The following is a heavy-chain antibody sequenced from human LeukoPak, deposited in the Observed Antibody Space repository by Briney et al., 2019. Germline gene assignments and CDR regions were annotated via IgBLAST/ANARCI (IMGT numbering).Heavy chain of an antibody. V-gene: IGHV3-43D*03. Sequence: GGSLRLSCAASVFTFDDYAMHWVRDAPGKGLECGSLVNWDGGTTYYADSVKGRFTISRDNNKNSLYLQMNSLRLEDTALYYCVKDIGPVTSSPRFDYWGQGTLVTVSS. J-gene: IGHJ4*02. CDR2: VNWDGGTT. D-gene: IGHD2-2*01. CDR3: VKDIGPVTSSPRFDY. CDR1: VFTFDDYA.